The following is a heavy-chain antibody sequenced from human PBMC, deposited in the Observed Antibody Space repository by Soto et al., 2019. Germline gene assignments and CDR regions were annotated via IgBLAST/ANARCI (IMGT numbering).Heavy chain of an antibody. CDR2: IYYSGST. J-gene: IGHJ4*02. D-gene: IGHD5-12*01. CDR3: ARVRYSGYDRLDY. Sequence: SETLSLTCTVSGGSISSYYWSWIRQPPGKGLEWIGYIYYSGSTNYNPSLKSRVTISVDTSKNQFSLKLSSVTAADTAVYYCARVRYSGYDRLDYWGQGTLVTVSS. CDR1: GGSISSYY. V-gene: IGHV4-59*01.